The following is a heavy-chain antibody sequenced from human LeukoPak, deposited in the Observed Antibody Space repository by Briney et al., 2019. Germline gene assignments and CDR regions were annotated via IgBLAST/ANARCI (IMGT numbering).Heavy chain of an antibody. CDR2: ISYDGSDK. V-gene: IGHV3-30-3*01. Sequence: GGSLRLSCAASGFTFSSYAMHWVRQAPGKGLEWVAVISYDGSDKYYADSVKGRFTISRDNSKNTLYLQMNSLRAEDTAVYYCARDPYSSSWYPYYYYGMDVWGQGTTVTVSS. CDR3: ARDPYSSSWYPYYYYGMDV. CDR1: GFTFSSYA. D-gene: IGHD6-13*01. J-gene: IGHJ6*02.